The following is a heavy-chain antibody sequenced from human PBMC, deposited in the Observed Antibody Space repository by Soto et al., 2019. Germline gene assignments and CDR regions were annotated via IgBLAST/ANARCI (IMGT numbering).Heavy chain of an antibody. CDR1: GFTFRSHG. CDR2: ISYDGSDK. CDR3: AKDPLYDSSGYYECFQH. J-gene: IGHJ1*01. Sequence: QVQLVESGGGVVQPGRSLSLSCAASGFTFRSHGMHWVRQAPGKGLEWVAVISYDGSDKHYADSVKGRFTISRDNSKNTVYLQMNSLRAEDTALYYCAKDPLYDSSGYYECFQHWGQGTLVTVSS. D-gene: IGHD3-22*01. V-gene: IGHV3-30*18.